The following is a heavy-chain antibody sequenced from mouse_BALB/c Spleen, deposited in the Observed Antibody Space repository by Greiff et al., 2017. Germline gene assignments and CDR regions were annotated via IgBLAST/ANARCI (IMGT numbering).Heavy chain of an antibody. CDR1: GYTFTDYA. Sequence: QVQLQQSGAELVRPGVSVKISCKGSGYTFTDYAMHWVKQSHAKSLEWIGVISTYYGDASYNQKFKGKATMTVDKSSSTAYMELARLTSEDSAIYYCARLGVYGNYGYFDVWGAGTTVTVSS. CDR3: ARLGVYGNYGYFDV. V-gene: IGHV1S137*01. J-gene: IGHJ1*01. D-gene: IGHD2-1*01. CDR2: ISTYYGDA.